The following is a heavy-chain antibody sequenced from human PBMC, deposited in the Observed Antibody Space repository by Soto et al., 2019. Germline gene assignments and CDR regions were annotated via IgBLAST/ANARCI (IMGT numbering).Heavy chain of an antibody. CDR3: TTGGDASKTCY. V-gene: IGHV4-31*02. CDR2: IYYSGGT. CDR1: GGSIGSGGYY. D-gene: IGHD1-1*01. J-gene: IGHJ4*02. Sequence: SGALSLTCYVSGGSIGSGGYYRRRVRQNQGKGLEWIGYIYYSGGTYYNPSLKSRVTISVDTSKNQFSLELSSVTAADTAVYYCTTGGDASKTCYSSQGTLVTGSS.